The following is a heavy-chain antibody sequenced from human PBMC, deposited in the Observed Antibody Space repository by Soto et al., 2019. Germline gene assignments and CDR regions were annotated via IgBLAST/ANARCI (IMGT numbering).Heavy chain of an antibody. Sequence: VASVKVSCKASGYTFTSYAMHWVRQAPGQGLEWMGRIIPILGIANYAQKFQGRVTITADKSTSTAYMELSSLRSEDTAVYYCARDYYYDSSGPLAGYWGQGTLVTVSS. CDR3: ARDYYYDSSGPLAGY. CDR2: IIPILGIA. V-gene: IGHV1-69*04. J-gene: IGHJ4*02. CDR1: GYTFTSYA. D-gene: IGHD3-22*01.